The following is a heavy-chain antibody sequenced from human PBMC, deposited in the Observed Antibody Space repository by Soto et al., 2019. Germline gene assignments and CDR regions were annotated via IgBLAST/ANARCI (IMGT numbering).Heavy chain of an antibody. CDR3: ASIPRGNFLFDY. D-gene: IGHD3-16*01. CDR1: GGSISSSSYY. CDR2: IYYSGST. J-gene: IGHJ4*02. V-gene: IGHV4-61*01. Sequence: SETLSLTCTVSGGSISSSSYYWSWIRQPPGKGLEWIGYIYYSGSTNYNPSLKSRVTISVDTSKNQFSLKLSSVTAADTAVYYCASIPRGNFLFDYWGQGTLVTVSS.